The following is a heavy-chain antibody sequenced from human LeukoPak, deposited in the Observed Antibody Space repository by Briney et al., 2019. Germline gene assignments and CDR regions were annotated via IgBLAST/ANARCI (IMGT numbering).Heavy chain of an antibody. J-gene: IGHJ6*04. CDR2: ISSSGSTI. CDR3: AELGIMIGGV. V-gene: IGHV3-48*03. D-gene: IGHD3-16*01. Sequence: GGSLRFSCAASGYTFSSYEMNWVRQAPGKGLEWVSYISSSGSTIYYADSVKGRFTISRDNAKNSLYLQMNSLRAEDTAVYYCAELGIMIGGVWGKGTTVTISS. CDR1: GYTFSSYE.